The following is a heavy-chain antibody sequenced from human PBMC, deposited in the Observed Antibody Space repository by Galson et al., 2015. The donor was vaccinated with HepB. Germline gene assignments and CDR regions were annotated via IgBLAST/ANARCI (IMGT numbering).Heavy chain of an antibody. D-gene: IGHD4-17*01. Sequence: SVKVSCKASGGTFSSYTISWVRQAPGQGLEWMGRIIPILGIANYAQKFQGRVTITADKSTSTAYMELSSLRSEDTAVYYCATKGARGYGDYYYFDYWGQGTLVTVSS. J-gene: IGHJ4*02. CDR3: ATKGARGYGDYYYFDY. CDR2: IIPILGIA. CDR1: GGTFSSYT. V-gene: IGHV1-69*02.